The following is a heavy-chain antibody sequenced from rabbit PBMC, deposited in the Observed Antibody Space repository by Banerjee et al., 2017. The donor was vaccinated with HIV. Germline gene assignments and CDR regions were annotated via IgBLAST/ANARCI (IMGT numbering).Heavy chain of an antibody. J-gene: IGHJ4*01. Sequence: QEQLEESGGDLVKPEGSLTLTCTASGFSFSSSYYMCWVRQAPGKGLEWIGCIYDGDGSTYYASWVNGRFTISKTSSTTVTLQMTSLTAADTATYFCARDLTGVTGWNFNLWGPGTLVTVS. CDR1: GFSFSSSYY. V-gene: IGHV1S45*01. D-gene: IGHD7-1*01. CDR3: ARDLTGVTGWNFNL. CDR2: IYDGDGST.